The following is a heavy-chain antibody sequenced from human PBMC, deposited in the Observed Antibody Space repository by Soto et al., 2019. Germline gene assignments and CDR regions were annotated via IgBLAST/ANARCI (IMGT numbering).Heavy chain of an antibody. Sequence: HPGGSLRLSCAVSGFSFGNYWMHWVRQAPGKGLEWVSRMISDGSTTNYADTVKGRFTVSRDNARNTLYLQMNSLRVEDTAVYYCATAEVDYWGPGTLVTVSS. CDR2: MISDGSTT. CDR1: GFSFGNYW. J-gene: IGHJ4*02. CDR3: ATAEVDY. V-gene: IGHV3-74*01.